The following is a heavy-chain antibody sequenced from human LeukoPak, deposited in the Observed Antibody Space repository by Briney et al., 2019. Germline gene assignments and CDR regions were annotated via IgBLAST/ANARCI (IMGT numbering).Heavy chain of an antibody. J-gene: IGHJ3*02. V-gene: IGHV1-69*13. D-gene: IGHD3-3*01. CDR2: IIPIFGTA. CDR1: RYTFTGYY. CDR3: ASDPISPGAFDI. Sequence: VASVKVSCKASRYTFTGYYMHWVRQAPGQGLEWVGGIIPIFGTANYAQKFQGRVTITADESTSTAYMELSSLRSEDTAVYYCASDPISPGAFDIWGQGTMVTVSS.